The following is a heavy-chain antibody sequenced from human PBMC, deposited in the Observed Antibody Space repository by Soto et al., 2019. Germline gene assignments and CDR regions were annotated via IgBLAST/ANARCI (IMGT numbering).Heavy chain of an antibody. CDR2: ISWNSDTI. D-gene: IGHD1-26*01. Sequence: EVPLVESGGGLVQPGRSLRLSCGASGFTFDNYAIHWVRQAPGKGLEWVSGISWNSDTIGSADSVKGRFTISRDNAKKSVYLQMNSLRAEDTALYYCAKAIPPGSYYSAVDYWGQGTLVTVSS. CDR3: AKAIPPGSYYSAVDY. CDR1: GFTFDNYA. J-gene: IGHJ4*02. V-gene: IGHV3-9*01.